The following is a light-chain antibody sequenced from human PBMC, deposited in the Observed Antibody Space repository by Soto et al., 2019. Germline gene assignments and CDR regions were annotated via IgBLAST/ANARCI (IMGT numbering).Light chain of an antibody. Sequence: QSVLTQSPSASASLGASVKLTCTLSSGHSSYAIAWHQQQPEKGPRYLMKLNSDGSHSKGDGIPDRFSGSSSGAERYLTISSLQSEDEADYYCLTWGTGIWVFGGGTKRTVL. CDR1: SGHSSYA. V-gene: IGLV4-69*01. CDR2: LNSDGSH. CDR3: LTWGTGIWV. J-gene: IGLJ3*02.